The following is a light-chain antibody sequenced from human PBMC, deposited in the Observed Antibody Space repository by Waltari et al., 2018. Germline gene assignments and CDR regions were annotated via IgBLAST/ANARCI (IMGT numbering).Light chain of an antibody. J-gene: IGLJ1*01. CDR1: SRDVGGFNY. Sequence: QSALTHPRSVSGSPGQAVTISCIRTSRDVGGFNYVSWFQQHPGEAPKLLIYDVTTRPSGVPCRFSSSKSGNTASLTISGLQAEDDSDYYCCSYAGFYTYVFGTGTKVTVL. CDR2: DVT. CDR3: CSYAGFYTYV. V-gene: IGLV2-11*01.